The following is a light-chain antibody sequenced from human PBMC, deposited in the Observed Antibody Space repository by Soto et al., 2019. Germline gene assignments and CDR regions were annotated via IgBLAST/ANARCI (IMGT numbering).Light chain of an antibody. CDR2: DVS. Sequence: EIVLTQSPATLSLSPGDRATLSCRASQSITTYLAWYQHKPGQAPRLLIYDVSTRATGIPARFSGSGSGTDFTLTISILEPEDFAVYYCQQRSNWYTFGQGTKLEIK. CDR1: QSITTY. CDR3: QQRSNWYT. J-gene: IGKJ2*01. V-gene: IGKV3-11*01.